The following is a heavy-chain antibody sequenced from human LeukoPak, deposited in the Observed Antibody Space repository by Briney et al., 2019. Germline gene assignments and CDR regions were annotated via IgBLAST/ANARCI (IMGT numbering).Heavy chain of an antibody. Sequence: GGTLRLSCAASGFTFNSYGVHWVRQAPGKGLEWVAFISYDGSNKYYVDSVKGRFTISRDNSKNTLYLQMNSLRAEDTAVYFCAKVGGVVIPGSYWGQGTLVTISS. CDR2: ISYDGSNK. D-gene: IGHD3-3*01. CDR3: AKVGGVVIPGSY. J-gene: IGHJ4*02. CDR1: GFTFNSYG. V-gene: IGHV3-30*18.